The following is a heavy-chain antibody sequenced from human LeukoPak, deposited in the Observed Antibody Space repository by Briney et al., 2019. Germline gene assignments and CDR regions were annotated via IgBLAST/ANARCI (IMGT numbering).Heavy chain of an antibody. CDR2: IWYDGSNK. Sequence: GGSLRLSCAASGFTFSSYGMHWVRQAPGKGLEWVAVIWYDGSNKYYADSVKGRFTISRDNSKNTLYLQMNSLRAEDTAVCYCAKDRYSSGWSDFDYWGQGTLVTVSS. CDR3: AKDRYSSGWSDFDY. J-gene: IGHJ4*02. V-gene: IGHV3-33*06. D-gene: IGHD6-19*01. CDR1: GFTFSSYG.